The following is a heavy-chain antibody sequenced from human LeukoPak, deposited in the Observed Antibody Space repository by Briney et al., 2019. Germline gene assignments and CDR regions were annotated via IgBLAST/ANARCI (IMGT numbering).Heavy chain of an antibody. Sequence: SETLSLTCTVSGGSIRSGDYYWGWIRQPPGKGLEWIGSIYHSGSTYYNPSLKSRVTISVDTSKNQFSLKLSSVTAADTAVYYCASLFPTHYDFWSGYLPFDYWGQGTLVTVSS. D-gene: IGHD3-3*01. J-gene: IGHJ4*02. CDR1: GGSIRSGDYY. CDR3: ASLFPTHYDFWSGYLPFDY. V-gene: IGHV4-39*07. CDR2: IYHSGST.